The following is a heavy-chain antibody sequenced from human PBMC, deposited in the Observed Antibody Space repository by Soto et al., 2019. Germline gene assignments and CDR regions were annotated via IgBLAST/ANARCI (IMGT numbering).Heavy chain of an antibody. CDR3: ARHIVVVLAAGLYYYYGMDV. J-gene: IGHJ6*02. Sequence: GESLKISCKGSGYSFTSYWIGWVRQMPGKGLEWMGIIYPGDSDTRYSPSFQGQVTISADKSISTAYLQWSSLKASDTAMYYCARHIVVVLAAGLYYYYGMDVWGQGTTVTVSS. CDR2: IYPGDSDT. CDR1: GYSFTSYW. D-gene: IGHD2-2*01. V-gene: IGHV5-51*01.